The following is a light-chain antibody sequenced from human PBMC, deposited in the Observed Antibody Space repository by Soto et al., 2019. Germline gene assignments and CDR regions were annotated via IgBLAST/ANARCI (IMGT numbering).Light chain of an antibody. V-gene: IGKV1-5*03. Sequence: DIQMTQSPSTLSGSVGDRVTITHRASQTISSWLAWYQQKPGKAPKLLIYKASTLKSGVPSRFSGSGSGTEFTLTISSLQPDDFATYYCQHYNSYSEAFGQGTKVELK. CDR2: KAS. J-gene: IGKJ1*01. CDR1: QTISSW. CDR3: QHYNSYSEA.